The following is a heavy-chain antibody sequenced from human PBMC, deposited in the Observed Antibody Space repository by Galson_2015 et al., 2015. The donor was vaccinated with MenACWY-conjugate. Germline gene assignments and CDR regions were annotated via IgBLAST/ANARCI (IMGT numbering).Heavy chain of an antibody. D-gene: IGHD3-9*01. CDR3: ARENNVLRYFDQKNFDY. CDR2: INTNTGNP. CDR1: GYTLTSYA. V-gene: IGHV7-4-1*02. Sequence: SVKVSCKASGYTLTSYAMNWVRQAPGQGLEWMGWINTNTGNPTYAQGFTGRFVFSLDTSVSTAYLQISSLKAEDTAVYYCARENNVLRYFDQKNFDYWGQGTLVTVSS. J-gene: IGHJ4*02.